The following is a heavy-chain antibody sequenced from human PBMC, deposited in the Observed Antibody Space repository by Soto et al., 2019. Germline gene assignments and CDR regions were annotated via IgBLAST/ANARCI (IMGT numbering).Heavy chain of an antibody. CDR1: GYTFTGYY. D-gene: IGHD1-26*01. CDR2: INPNSGGT. J-gene: IGHJ4*02. Sequence: ASVKVSCKASGYTFTGYYMHWVRQAPGQGLEWMGWINPNSGGTNYAQKFQGWVTMTRDTSISTAYMEVSRLRSDDTAVYYCARGGIKRVRAGCLNFDYWGQGTLVTVSS. CDR3: ARGGIKRVRAGCLNFDY. V-gene: IGHV1-2*04.